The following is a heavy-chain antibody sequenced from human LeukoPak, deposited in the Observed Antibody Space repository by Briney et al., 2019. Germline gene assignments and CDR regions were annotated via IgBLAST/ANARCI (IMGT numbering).Heavy chain of an antibody. Sequence: QSGGSLRLSCAASGFTFSSYWMHWVRQAPGKGLVWVSRINSDGSSTSYADSVKGRFTISRDNAKNTLYLQMSSLRAEDTAVYYCARDGDMRTTTIFGVVLGWGQGTLVTVSS. V-gene: IGHV3-74*01. J-gene: IGHJ4*02. CDR1: GFTFSSYW. CDR3: ARDGDMRTTTIFGVVLG. CDR2: INSDGSST. D-gene: IGHD3-3*01.